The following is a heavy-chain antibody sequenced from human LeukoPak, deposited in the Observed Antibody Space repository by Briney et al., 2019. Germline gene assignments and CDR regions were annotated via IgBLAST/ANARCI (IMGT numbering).Heavy chain of an antibody. Sequence: SQTLSLTCAISGDSVSSNSAAWNWIRQSPSRGLEWLGRTYYRSKWSNDYAVSVKSRITINPDTSKNQFSLQLNSVTAADTAVYYCARRPRRYSYEGYYFDYWGQGTLVTVSS. V-gene: IGHV6-1*01. D-gene: IGHD5-18*01. CDR1: GDSVSSNSAA. CDR3: ARRPRRYSYEGYYFDY. CDR2: TYYRSKWSN. J-gene: IGHJ4*02.